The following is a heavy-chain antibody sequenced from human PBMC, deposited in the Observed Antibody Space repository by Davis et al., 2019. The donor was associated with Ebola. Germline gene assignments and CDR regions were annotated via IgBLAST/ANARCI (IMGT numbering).Heavy chain of an antibody. CDR3: TKGQGYFLDY. V-gene: IGHV3-30*04. Sequence: GGSLRLSCAASGFTFSSYAMHWVRQAPGKGLEWVAVISYDGTNKYYADSVKGRFTFSRDNSKNTLYLQMDTLRVEDTALYYCTKGQGYFLDYWGQGTLVTVSS. D-gene: IGHD6-13*01. J-gene: IGHJ4*02. CDR2: ISYDGTNK. CDR1: GFTFSSYA.